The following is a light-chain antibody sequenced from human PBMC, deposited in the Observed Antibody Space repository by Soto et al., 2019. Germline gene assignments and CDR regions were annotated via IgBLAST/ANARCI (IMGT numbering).Light chain of an antibody. V-gene: IGKV1-5*03. J-gene: IGKJ4*01. CDR3: QQYNSYPLT. CDR1: QSISSW. Sequence: DIQMTQSPSTLSASVGDRVTITCRASQSISSWLAWYQKKPGKAPKLLIYKASSLESGVPSRFSRRGSGTEFTLTISSLQPDDFATYDCQQYNSYPLTFGGGTKVE. CDR2: KAS.